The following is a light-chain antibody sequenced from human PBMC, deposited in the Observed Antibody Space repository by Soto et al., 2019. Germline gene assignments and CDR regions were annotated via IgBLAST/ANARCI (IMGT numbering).Light chain of an antibody. CDR2: EGS. V-gene: IGLV2-23*01. Sequence: QSVLTQPASVSGSPGQSITISCTGTSSDVGSYNLVSWYQQHPGKAPKLMIYEGSKRPSGVSNRFSGSKSGNTASLTISGLQAEDEADYCCCSYAGISTPVVFGGGTRLTVL. CDR1: SSDVGSYNL. CDR3: CSYAGISTPVV. J-gene: IGLJ2*01.